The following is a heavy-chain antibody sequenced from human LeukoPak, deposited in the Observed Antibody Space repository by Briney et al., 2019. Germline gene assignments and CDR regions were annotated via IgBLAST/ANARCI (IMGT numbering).Heavy chain of an antibody. V-gene: IGHV1-69*05. CDR1: GYTFTSYD. CDR2: IIPIFGTA. CDR3: ASLSRGSYCSSTSCLNWFDP. D-gene: IGHD2-2*01. Sequence: SVKVSCKASGYTFTSYDINWVRQATGQGLEWMGGIIPIFGTANYAQKFQGRVTITTDESTSTAYMELSSLRSEDTAVYYCASLSRGSYCSSTSCLNWFDPWGQGTLVTVSS. J-gene: IGHJ5*02.